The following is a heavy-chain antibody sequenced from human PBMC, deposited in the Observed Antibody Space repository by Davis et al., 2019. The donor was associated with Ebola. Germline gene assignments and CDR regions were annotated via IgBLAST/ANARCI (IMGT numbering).Heavy chain of an antibody. D-gene: IGHD2-2*01. Sequence: PGGSLRLSCAASGFTVSSNYMSWVRQAPGKGLEWVSVIYSGGSTYYADSVKGRFTISRHNSKNTLYLQMNSLRAEDTAVYYCARSPRYCSSTSCYLYYYYGMDVWGQGTTVTVSS. CDR2: IYSGGST. V-gene: IGHV3-53*04. CDR3: ARSPRYCSSTSCYLYYYYGMDV. CDR1: GFTVSSNY. J-gene: IGHJ6*02.